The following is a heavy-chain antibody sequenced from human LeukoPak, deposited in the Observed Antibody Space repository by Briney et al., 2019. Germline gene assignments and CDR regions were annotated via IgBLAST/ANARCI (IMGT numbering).Heavy chain of an antibody. CDR1: GLTFSSYA. D-gene: IGHD6-6*01. V-gene: IGHV3-64*01. Sequence: GGSLRLSCAASGLTFSSYAMHWVRQAPGKGLEYVSAISSNGGSTYYANSVKGRFTISRDNSKNTLYLQMGSLRAEDMAVYYCARDGGQYSSPEYYFDYWGQGTLVTVSS. CDR2: ISSNGGST. J-gene: IGHJ4*02. CDR3: ARDGGQYSSPEYYFDY.